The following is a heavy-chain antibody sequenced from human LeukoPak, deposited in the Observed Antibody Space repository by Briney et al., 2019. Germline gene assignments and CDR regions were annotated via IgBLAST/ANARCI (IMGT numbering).Heavy chain of an antibody. J-gene: IGHJ4*02. D-gene: IGHD2-21*02. CDR1: GFTFSSYW. Sequence: GGSLRLSCAASGFTFSSYWMHWVRQAPGKGLEWVSAISGSGGSTYYADSVKGRFTISRDNSKNTLYLQMNSLRAEDTAVYYCAKDRILCGGDCSGYWGQGTLVTVSS. V-gene: IGHV3-23*01. CDR2: ISGSGGST. CDR3: AKDRILCGGDCSGY.